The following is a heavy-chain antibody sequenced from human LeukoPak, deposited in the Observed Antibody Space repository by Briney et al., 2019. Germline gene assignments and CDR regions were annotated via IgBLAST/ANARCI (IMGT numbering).Heavy chain of an antibody. Sequence: SETLSLTCTVSGGSISSYYWGWIRQPAGKGLEWIGRIYTSGSTNYNPSLKSRVTMSVDTSKNQFSLKLSSVTAADTAVYYCAGGSGYSGSYESDYWGQGTLVTVSS. CDR3: AGGSGYSGSYESDY. D-gene: IGHD1-26*01. J-gene: IGHJ4*02. V-gene: IGHV4-4*07. CDR2: IYTSGST. CDR1: GGSISSYY.